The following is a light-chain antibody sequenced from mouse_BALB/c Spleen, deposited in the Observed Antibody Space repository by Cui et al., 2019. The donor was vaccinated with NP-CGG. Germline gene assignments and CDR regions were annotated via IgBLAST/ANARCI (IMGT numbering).Light chain of an antibody. CDR3: APWYSNHWV. J-gene: IGLJ1*01. CDR1: TGAVTTSNY. V-gene: IGLV1*01. Sequence: QAVVTQESAPTTSPGETVTLTCRSSTGAVTTSNYANWVQEKADHLFTGLIGGTNNRTPGVPARFSGSLIGDKAALTITGAQTEDEAIYFCAPWYSNHWVFGGVTQLTVL. CDR2: GTN.